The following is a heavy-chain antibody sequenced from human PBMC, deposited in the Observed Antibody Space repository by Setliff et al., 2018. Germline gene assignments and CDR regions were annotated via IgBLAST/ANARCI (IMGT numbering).Heavy chain of an antibody. CDR2: ISSSSSYI. Sequence: GGSLRLSCAASGFTFSSYSMNWVRQAPGKGLEWVSSISSSSSYIYYADSVKGRFTISRDNAKNSLYLQMNSLRAEDTAVYYCAKDIAVVPAATFDFWSGSYYMDVWGKGTTVTVSS. V-gene: IGHV3-21*01. CDR3: AKDIAVVPAATFDFWSGSYYMDV. CDR1: GFTFSSYS. D-gene: IGHD2-2*01. J-gene: IGHJ6*03.